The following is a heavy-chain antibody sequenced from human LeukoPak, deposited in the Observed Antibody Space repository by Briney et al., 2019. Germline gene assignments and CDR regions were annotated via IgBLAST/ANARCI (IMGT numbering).Heavy chain of an antibody. D-gene: IGHD6-13*01. CDR3: ARESVGARCIASANYFDY. CDR1: GFTFSSYS. CDR2: ISSSSSYI. Sequence: GGSLRLSCAASGFTFSSYSMNWVRQAPGKGLEWVSSISSSSSYIYYADSVNGRFTISRDNAKNSLYLQMNSLRAEDTAVYYCARESVGARCIASANYFDYWGQGTLVTVSS. V-gene: IGHV3-21*01. J-gene: IGHJ4*02.